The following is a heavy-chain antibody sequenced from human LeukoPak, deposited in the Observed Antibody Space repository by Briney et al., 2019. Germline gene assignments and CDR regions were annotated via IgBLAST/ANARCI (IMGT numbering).Heavy chain of an antibody. J-gene: IGHJ4*02. D-gene: IGHD6-13*01. CDR3: AKGGHSSSWYKDF. CDR2: ISYNEINK. CDR1: GFTFSRDT. V-gene: IGHV3-30-3*01. Sequence: GGSLRLSCAASGFTFSRDTIHWVRQAPGKGLEWVAVISYNEINKYYADSVKGRFTISRDNSKNTVYLQMDSLRPEDTAVYYCAKGGHSSSWYKDFWGQGTLVTVSS.